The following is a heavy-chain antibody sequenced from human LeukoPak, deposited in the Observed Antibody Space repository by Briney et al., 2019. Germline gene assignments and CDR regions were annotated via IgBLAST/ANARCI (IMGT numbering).Heavy chain of an antibody. CDR3: ARTTVKAGTQCAFDI. CDR2: IYYSGST. Sequence: SETLSLTCTVSGGSISSGGYYWSWIRQHPGKGLEWIGYIYYSGSTYYNPSLKSRVTISVDTSKNQFSLKLSSVTAADTAVYYCARTTVKAGTQCAFDIWGQGTMVTVSS. CDR1: GGSISSGGYY. J-gene: IGHJ3*02. V-gene: IGHV4-31*03. D-gene: IGHD6-19*01.